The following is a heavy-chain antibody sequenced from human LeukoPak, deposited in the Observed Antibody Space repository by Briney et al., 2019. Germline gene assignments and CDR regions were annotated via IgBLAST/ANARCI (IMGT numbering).Heavy chain of an antibody. D-gene: IGHD5-18*01. CDR3: ARDRDTAMVHAAFDI. V-gene: IGHV3-30-3*01. CDR2: ISYDGSNK. Sequence: PGRSLRLSCAASGFTFSSCAMHWVRQAPGKGLEWVAVISYDGSNKYYADSVKGRFTISRDNSKNTLYLQMNSLRAEDTAVYYCARDRDTAMVHAAFDIWGQGTMVTVSS. J-gene: IGHJ3*02. CDR1: GFTFSSCA.